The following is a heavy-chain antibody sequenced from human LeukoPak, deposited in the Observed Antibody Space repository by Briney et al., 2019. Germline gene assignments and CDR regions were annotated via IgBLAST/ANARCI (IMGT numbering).Heavy chain of an antibody. V-gene: IGHV1-8*01. CDR1: GYTFTSYD. J-gene: IGHJ6*03. D-gene: IGHD2-15*01. CDR2: MNPNSGNT. Sequence: ASVKVSCKASGYTFTSYDINWVRQATGQGLEWMGWMNPNSGNTGYAQKFRGRVTMTWNTSISTAYMELSSLRSEDTAVYYCARGAATHNYYYYYYMDVWGKGTTVTVSS. CDR3: ARGAATHNYYYYYYMDV.